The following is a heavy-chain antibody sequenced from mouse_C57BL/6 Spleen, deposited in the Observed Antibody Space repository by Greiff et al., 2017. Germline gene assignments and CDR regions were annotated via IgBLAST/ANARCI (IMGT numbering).Heavy chain of an antibody. CDR1: GYTFTSYW. Sequence: VQLQQPGAELVKPGASVKLSCKASGYTFTSYWMHWVKQRPGQGLEWIGMIHPNSGSTNYNEKFKSKATLTVDKSSSTAYMQLSSLTSEDSAVYYCAREYGNYAMDYWGQGTSVTVSA. J-gene: IGHJ4*01. CDR2: IHPNSGST. V-gene: IGHV1-64*01. CDR3: AREYGNYAMDY. D-gene: IGHD2-10*02.